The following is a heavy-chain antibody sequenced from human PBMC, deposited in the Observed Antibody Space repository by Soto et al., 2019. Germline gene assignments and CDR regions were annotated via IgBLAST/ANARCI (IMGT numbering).Heavy chain of an antibody. CDR2: VHPNSGNT. Sequence: QVQLVQSGAEVKKPGTSVKVSCKASGYTFTNYDINWVRQATGQGPEWMGWVHPNSGNTGYVQKFQGRVTMTRNTYLNTFLLALSSLTSEDTAIYYYESNEEGSGSYFGDHWGQGALVTVSS. D-gene: IGHD3-10*01. CDR1: GYTFTNYD. J-gene: IGHJ4*02. CDR3: ESNEEGSGSYFGDH. V-gene: IGHV1-8*01.